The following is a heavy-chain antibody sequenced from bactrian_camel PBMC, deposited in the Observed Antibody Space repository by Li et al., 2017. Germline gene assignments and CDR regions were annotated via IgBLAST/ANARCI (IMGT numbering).Heavy chain of an antibody. CDR3: AAAEPCALIWPTAEGSVGD. CDR1: GYTGRTGC. V-gene: IGHV3S6*01. CDR2: IDNDGSEI. J-gene: IGHJ4*01. D-gene: IGHD2*01. Sequence: VQLVESGGALVQPGGSLRLACVASGYTGRTGCMGWFRHSAGNQREGVAVIDNDGSEIYVDSVKGRFTISKDNTKNILYLHMSSVKPEDTAMYYCAAAEPCALIWPTAEGSVGDWGRGTQVTVS.